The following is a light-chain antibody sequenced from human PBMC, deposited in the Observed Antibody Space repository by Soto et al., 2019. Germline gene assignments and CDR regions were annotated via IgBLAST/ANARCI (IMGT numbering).Light chain of an antibody. CDR1: SSDVGNGYDS. CDR2: EVT. Sequence: QSVLTQPASVSGSPGQSITISCTGTSSDVGNGYDSVSWYQQHPGKAPKLMIYEVTNRPSGVSSRFSGSKSGNTASLTISGLQAEDEADYYCTSYTGTSYVFGTGTKVTVL. J-gene: IGLJ1*01. V-gene: IGLV2-14*01. CDR3: TSYTGTSYV.